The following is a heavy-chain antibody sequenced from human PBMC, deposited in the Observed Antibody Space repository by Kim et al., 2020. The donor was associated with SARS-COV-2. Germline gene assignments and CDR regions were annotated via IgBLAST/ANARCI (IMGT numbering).Heavy chain of an antibody. CDR1: GFTFSSYS. Sequence: GGSLRLSCAASGFTFSSYSMNWVRQAPGKGLEWVSYISSSSSTIYYADSVKGRFTISRDNAKNSLYLQMNSLRDEDTAVYYCARGAYCSSTSCYGYYFDYWGQGTLVTVSS. CDR3: ARGAYCSSTSCYGYYFDY. CDR2: ISSSSSTI. V-gene: IGHV3-48*02. D-gene: IGHD2-2*01. J-gene: IGHJ4*02.